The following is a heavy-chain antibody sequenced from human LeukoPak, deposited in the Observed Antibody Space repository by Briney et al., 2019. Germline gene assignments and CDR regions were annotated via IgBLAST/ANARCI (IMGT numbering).Heavy chain of an antibody. Sequence: PSETLSLTCAVYGGSFSGYYWSWIRQPPGMGLEWIGEINHSGSTNYNPSLKSRVTISVDTSKNQFSLKLSSVTAADTAVYYCARARYSSSWYQSTQFDPWGQGTLVTVSS. CDR3: ARARYSSSWYQSTQFDP. V-gene: IGHV4-34*01. D-gene: IGHD6-13*01. CDR2: INHSGST. CDR1: GGSFSGYY. J-gene: IGHJ5*02.